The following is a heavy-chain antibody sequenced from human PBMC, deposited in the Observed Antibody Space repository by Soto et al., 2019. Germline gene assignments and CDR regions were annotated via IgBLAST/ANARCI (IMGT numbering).Heavy chain of an antibody. Sequence: EVQLLESGGGLVQPGGSLGLSCVASGFTFKNFAVSWVRQAPGKGMEWVSAIGGSGSSANYADSVKGRFTVSRDDSKSTLYLQMSGLRVDDTALYYCAKDAVAYNGEWDWFDLWGQGTLVTVSS. CDR2: IGGSGSSA. D-gene: IGHD3-10*01. CDR1: GFTFKNFA. CDR3: AKDAVAYNGEWDWFDL. V-gene: IGHV3-23*01. J-gene: IGHJ5*02.